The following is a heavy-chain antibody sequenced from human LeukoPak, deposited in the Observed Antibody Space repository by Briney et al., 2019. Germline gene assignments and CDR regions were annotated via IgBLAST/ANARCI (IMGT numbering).Heavy chain of an antibody. D-gene: IGHD2-21*01. CDR1: GDSISTLY. CDR3: ARHKGNSLRADY. CDR2: IYYSGTT. Sequence: PSDTLSLTCTVSGDSISTLYWSWIRQPPGKGLEWIGYIYYSGTTKYNPSLQSRVTISVDTSKNQFSLNLRSVTAADTAVYYCARHKGNSLRADYWGQGTLVIVS. J-gene: IGHJ4*02. V-gene: IGHV4-59*08.